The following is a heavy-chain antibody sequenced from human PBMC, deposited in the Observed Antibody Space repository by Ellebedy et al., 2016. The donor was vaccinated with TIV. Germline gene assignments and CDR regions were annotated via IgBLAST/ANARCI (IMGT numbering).Heavy chain of an antibody. CDR2: IYPDDSDT. D-gene: IGHD1-26*01. Sequence: GGSLRLSXKGSGFIFPTYWIAWVRQMPGKGLEWMGIIYPDDSDTRYSPSFQGQVTISVDKSTGTAYLQWSSLKASDTAMYYCARHGWESLPYWHLDLWGRGTLVTVSS. CDR3: ARHGWESLPYWHLDL. V-gene: IGHV5-51*01. J-gene: IGHJ2*01. CDR1: GFIFPTYW.